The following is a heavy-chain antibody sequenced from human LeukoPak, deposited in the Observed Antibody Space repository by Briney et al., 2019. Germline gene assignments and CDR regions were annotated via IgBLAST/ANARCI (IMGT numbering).Heavy chain of an antibody. D-gene: IGHD1-26*01. CDR1: GYTFSSYY. CDR2: INPGAGGT. J-gene: IGHJ3*02. V-gene: IGHV1-46*01. Sequence: ASVKVSCKPSGYTFSSYYIHWVRQAPGQGLEWMGIINPGAGGTSYAQNSQGRVTMTRDTSTSTVYMELSSLRSEDTAVYFCARGEGRWDGFDIWGQGTVVSISS. CDR3: ARGEGRWDGFDI.